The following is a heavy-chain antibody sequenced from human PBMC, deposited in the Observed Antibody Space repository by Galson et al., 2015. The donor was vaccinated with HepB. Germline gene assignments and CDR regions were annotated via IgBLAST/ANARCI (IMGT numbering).Heavy chain of an antibody. J-gene: IGHJ3*02. CDR3: ARRSSSSWEGSFDI. Sequence: TLSLTCTVSGGSISTYYWSWIRQPPGKRLEWIGYIYYDGNTNYNPSLKSRVTISVDTSKNQFSLKLSSVTAADTAVYYCARRSSSSWEGSFDIWGQGTMVTVSS. D-gene: IGHD2-2*01. CDR1: GGSISTYY. CDR2: IYYDGNT. V-gene: IGHV4-59*08.